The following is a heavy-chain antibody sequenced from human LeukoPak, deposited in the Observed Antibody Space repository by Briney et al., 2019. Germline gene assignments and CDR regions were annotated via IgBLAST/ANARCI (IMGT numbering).Heavy chain of an antibody. CDR2: IYPGDSDT. J-gene: IGHJ4*02. CDR1: GYSFTTYW. CDR3: ARQEGSSWYGGDYFDY. D-gene: IGHD6-13*01. Sequence: PGESLKISCQVSGYSFTTYWIGWVRQMPGQGLELMGIIYPGDSDTRYSPSFRGQVTISADKSINTAYLQWTSLKASDTAVYYCARQEGSSWYGGDYFDYWGQGTLVTVSS. V-gene: IGHV5-51*01.